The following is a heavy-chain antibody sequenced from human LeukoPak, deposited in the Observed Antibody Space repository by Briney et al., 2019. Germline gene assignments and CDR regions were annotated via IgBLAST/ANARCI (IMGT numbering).Heavy chain of an antibody. V-gene: IGHV1-46*01. J-gene: IGHJ5*02. Sequence: ASVKVSCKASGFTLISYFMHWVRQAPGQGLEWMGAIHPSGGGTSYTQKFQGRVIMTRDTSTSTVYMELSSLRSKDTAVYYCVREGGEYCSGGSCYKFDPWGQGTLVTVSS. D-gene: IGHD2-15*01. CDR2: IHPSGGGT. CDR3: VREGGEYCSGGSCYKFDP. CDR1: GFTLISYF.